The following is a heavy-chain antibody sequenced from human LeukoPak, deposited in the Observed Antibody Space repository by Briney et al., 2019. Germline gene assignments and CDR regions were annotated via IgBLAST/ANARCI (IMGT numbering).Heavy chain of an antibody. CDR3: ARGLSDY. D-gene: IGHD3-3*02. CDR1: GYTFTSYG. V-gene: IGHV1-3*01. CDR2: INGGNGDA. J-gene: IGHJ4*02. Sequence: ASVKVSCKTSGYTFTSYGMHWVRQAPGQRLEWMGWINGGNGDAKYSQKFQGRVTIIRDTSASTAYMELSSLRSEDTAVYYCARGLSDYWGQGTLVTVSS.